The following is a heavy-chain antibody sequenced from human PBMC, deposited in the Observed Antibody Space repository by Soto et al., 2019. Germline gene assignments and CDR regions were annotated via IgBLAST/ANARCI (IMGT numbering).Heavy chain of an antibody. CDR3: ARESGLMVRGIETFDY. J-gene: IGHJ4*02. V-gene: IGHV4-39*02. CDR1: GGSISSSSYY. D-gene: IGHD3-10*01. Sequence: QLQLQESGPGLVKPSETLSLTCTVSGGSISSSSYYWGWIRQPPGKGLEWIGSIYYSGSTYYNPSLKSRVTISVDTSKNQFSLKLSSVTAADTAVYYCARESGLMVRGIETFDYWGQGTLVTVSS. CDR2: IYYSGST.